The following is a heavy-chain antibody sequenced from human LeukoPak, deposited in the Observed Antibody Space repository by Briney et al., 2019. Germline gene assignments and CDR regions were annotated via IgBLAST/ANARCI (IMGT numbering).Heavy chain of an antibody. Sequence: GGSLRLSCAASGFTFSSYSMNWVRQAPGKGLEWVSAISGSGGTTYYLDSVKGRFTISRDNSKNTLYLQMNSLRAEDTAVYYCAKDPYGSAWYAPPWFDPWGQGTLVTVSS. V-gene: IGHV3-23*01. CDR2: ISGSGGTT. D-gene: IGHD6-19*01. J-gene: IGHJ5*02. CDR1: GFTFSSYS. CDR3: AKDPYGSAWYAPPWFDP.